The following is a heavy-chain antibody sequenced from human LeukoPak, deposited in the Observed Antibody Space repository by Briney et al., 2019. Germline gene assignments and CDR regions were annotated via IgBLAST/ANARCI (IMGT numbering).Heavy chain of an antibody. V-gene: IGHV3-30*03. J-gene: IGHJ4*02. CDR2: ISYDGSNK. CDR1: GFTFSSYG. Sequence: GRSLRLSCAASGFTFSSYGMHWVRQAPGKGLEWVAVISYDGSNKYYADSVKGRFTISRDNSKNTLYLQMSSLGAEDTAVYYCATASSGWQYYFDYWGQGTLVTVSS. CDR3: ATASSGWQYYFDY. D-gene: IGHD6-19*01.